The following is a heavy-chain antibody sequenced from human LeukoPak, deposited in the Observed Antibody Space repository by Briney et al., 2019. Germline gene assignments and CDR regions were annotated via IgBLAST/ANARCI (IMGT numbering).Heavy chain of an antibody. CDR1: GGSISSSSYY. V-gene: IGHV4-39*01. CDR3: ARIGSTYV. CDR2: IYYSGST. Sequence: SETLSLTCTVSGGSISSSSYYWGWIRQPPGKGLEWIGSIYYSGSTYYNPSLKSRVTISVDTSKNQFSLKLSSVTAANTAVYYCARIGSTYVWGQGTTVTVSS. D-gene: IGHD3-10*01. J-gene: IGHJ6*02.